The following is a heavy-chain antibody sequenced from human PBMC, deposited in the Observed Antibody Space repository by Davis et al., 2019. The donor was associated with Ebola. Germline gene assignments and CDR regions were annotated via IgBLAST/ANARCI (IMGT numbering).Heavy chain of an antibody. CDR3: ARVGYGDYWRWFDP. V-gene: IGHV3-74*01. J-gene: IGHJ5*02. CDR1: GFTFSSYW. D-gene: IGHD4-17*01. Sequence: GESLKISCAASGFTFSSYWMHWVRQAPGKGLVWVSRINSDGSSTSYADSVKGRFTISRDNAKNTLYLQMNSLRAEDTAVYYCARVGYGDYWRWFDPWGQGTLATVSS. CDR2: INSDGSST.